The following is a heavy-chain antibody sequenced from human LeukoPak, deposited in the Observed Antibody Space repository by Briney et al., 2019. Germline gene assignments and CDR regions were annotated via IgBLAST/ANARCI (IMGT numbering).Heavy chain of an antibody. CDR1: GYTFTGYY. V-gene: IGHV1-2*02. CDR3: ARDRPPSGSYNHNWFDP. Sequence: ASVKVSCTASGYTFTGYYMHWVRQAPGQGLEWMGWINPNSGGTNYAQKFQGRVTMTRDTSISTAYMELSRLRSDDTAVYYCARDRPPSGSYNHNWFDPWGQGTLVTVSS. CDR2: INPNSGGT. J-gene: IGHJ5*02. D-gene: IGHD1-26*01.